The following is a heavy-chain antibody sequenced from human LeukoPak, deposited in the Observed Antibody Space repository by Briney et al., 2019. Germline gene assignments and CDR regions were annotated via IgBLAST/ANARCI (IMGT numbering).Heavy chain of an antibody. D-gene: IGHD2-15*01. CDR3: ARTAGYCSGGSCSAVAAYYFDY. CDR2: IYPSGST. V-gene: IGHV4-61*02. Sequence: NPSQTLSLTCTVSGGSISSGSYYWSWIRQPAGKGLEWIGRIYPSGSTNYNPSLKSRVTISVDTSKNQFSLKLSSVTAADTAVYYCARTAGYCSGGSCSAVAAYYFDYWGQGTLVTVSS. J-gene: IGHJ4*02. CDR1: GGSISSGSYY.